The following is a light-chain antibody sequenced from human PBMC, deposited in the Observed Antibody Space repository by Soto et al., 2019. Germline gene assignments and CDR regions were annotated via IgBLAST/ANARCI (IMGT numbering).Light chain of an antibody. CDR1: QSISSY. CDR2: AAS. V-gene: IGKV1-39*01. CDR3: QQSYSTPQT. Sequence: DIQMTQSPSSLSASVGDRVTITCRASQSISSYLNWYQQKPGKAPKLLIYAASSLQSRVPSRFSGSGSGTDFTLPISSLQPEDFATYYCQQSYSTPQTFGQGTKLEIK. J-gene: IGKJ2*01.